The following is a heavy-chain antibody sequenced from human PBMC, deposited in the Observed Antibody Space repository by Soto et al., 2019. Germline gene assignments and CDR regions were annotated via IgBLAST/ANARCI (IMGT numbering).Heavy chain of an antibody. D-gene: IGHD6-13*01. Sequence: ASVKVSCKASGYTFTDYSLHWVRQAPGQRLEWMGWITPGNGHTEYSQKFQGRVTITRDTSANIAYMELSSLTSEDTAVYYCACLTAAGNPPPWGRGTLVTVSS. J-gene: IGHJ5*02. CDR3: ACLTAAGNPPP. CDR2: ITPGNGHT. V-gene: IGHV1-3*01. CDR1: GYTFTDYS.